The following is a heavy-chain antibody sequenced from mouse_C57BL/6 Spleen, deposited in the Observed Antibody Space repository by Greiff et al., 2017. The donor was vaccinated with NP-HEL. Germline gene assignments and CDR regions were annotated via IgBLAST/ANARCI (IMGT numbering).Heavy chain of an antibody. D-gene: IGHD1-1*01. V-gene: IGHV5-17*01. J-gene: IGHJ4*01. CDR1: GFTFSDYG. CDR3: AKNYGRGVTAMDY. Sequence: EVKLVESGGGLVKPGGSLKLSCAASGFTFSDYGMHWVRQAPEKGLEWVAYISSGSSTIYYADTVKGRFTISRDNAKNTLFLQMTSLRSEDTAMYYCAKNYGRGVTAMDYWGQGTSVTVSS. CDR2: ISSGSSTI.